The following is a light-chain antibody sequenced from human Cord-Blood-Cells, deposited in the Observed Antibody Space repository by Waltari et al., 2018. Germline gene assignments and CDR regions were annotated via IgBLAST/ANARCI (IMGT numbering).Light chain of an antibody. CDR3: QSYASSLSGWV. V-gene: IGLV1-40*01. CDR1: SSNIGAGYD. Sequence: QSVLTQPPSVSGAPGQRVTISCTGSSSNIGAGYDVHWYQQLPGTAPTLLVVGNSNRPSGVPDRFSVSKSGSSASLAITGLQAEDEADYYCQSYASSLSGWVFGGGTKLTVL. J-gene: IGLJ3*02. CDR2: GNS.